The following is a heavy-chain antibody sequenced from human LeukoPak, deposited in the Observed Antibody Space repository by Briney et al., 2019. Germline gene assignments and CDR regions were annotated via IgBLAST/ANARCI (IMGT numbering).Heavy chain of an antibody. CDR3: ARHRGQQYYFDY. V-gene: IGHV3-21*06. J-gene: IGHJ4*02. CDR2: ISSSSNYI. Sequence: GGSLRLSCAASGFTFSTYSMNWVRQAPGKWLEWVSSISSSSNYIYYADSLKGRFTISRDNAKNSLFLQMNSLRAEDTAVYYCARHRGQQYYFDYWGQGTLVPVSS. CDR1: GFTFSTYS. D-gene: IGHD6-13*01.